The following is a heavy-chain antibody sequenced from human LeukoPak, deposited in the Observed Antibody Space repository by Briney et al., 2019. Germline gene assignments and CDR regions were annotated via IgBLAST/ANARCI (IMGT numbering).Heavy chain of an antibody. Sequence: ASVKVSCKASGYTFTDYYMHWVQQAPGKGLEWMGLVDPEDGETIYAEKFQGRVTITADTSTDTAYMELSSLRSEDTAVYYCAPTKQQLVLYFDYWGQGTLVTVSS. J-gene: IGHJ4*02. V-gene: IGHV1-69-2*01. D-gene: IGHD6-13*01. CDR3: APTKQQLVLYFDY. CDR2: VDPEDGET. CDR1: GYTFTDYY.